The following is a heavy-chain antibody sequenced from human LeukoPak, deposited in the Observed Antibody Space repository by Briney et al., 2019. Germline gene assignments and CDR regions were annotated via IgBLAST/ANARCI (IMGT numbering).Heavy chain of an antibody. Sequence: SVKLSCKASGYTFTSYAMHWVRQAPGQGLEWMGWINPNSGGTNYAQKFQGRVTMTRDTSISTAYMELSRLRSDDTAVYYCARGRYCSSTSCLPGDYWGKGTLVTVSS. V-gene: IGHV1-2*02. CDR1: GYTFTSYA. D-gene: IGHD2-2*01. J-gene: IGHJ4*02. CDR3: ARGRYCSSTSCLPGDY. CDR2: INPNSGGT.